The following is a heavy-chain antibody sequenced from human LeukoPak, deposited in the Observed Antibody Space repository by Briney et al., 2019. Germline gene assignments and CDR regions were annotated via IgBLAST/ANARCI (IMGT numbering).Heavy chain of an antibody. D-gene: IGHD1-26*01. CDR1: GGSFSNYV. CDR3: ARGPYDGTYYIYS. V-gene: IGHV1-69*04. CDR2: IIPMRDIT. J-gene: IGHJ4*02. Sequence: GASVKVSCKTCGGSFSNYVITWVRQAPGRGLAWMERIIPMRDITKYAQNFQDRVTITADKSTSTIYMEVNNLISEAMAVYLCARGPYDGTYYIYSWGQGTLGTVSS.